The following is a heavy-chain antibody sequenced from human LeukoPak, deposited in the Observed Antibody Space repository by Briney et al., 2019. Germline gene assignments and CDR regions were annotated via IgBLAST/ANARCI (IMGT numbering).Heavy chain of an antibody. J-gene: IGHJ6*03. D-gene: IGHD3-9*01. Sequence: GGSLRLSCAASGFTLSSYEMSWVRQAPGKGLEWVSYISGSGSTIYYADSVKGRFTISRDNGKNSLYLQMNSLRAEDTAVYYCARVRYYDIVTGYYNYYYYYMDVWGKGTTVTISS. CDR1: GFTLSSYE. CDR2: ISGSGSTI. V-gene: IGHV3-48*03. CDR3: ARVRYYDIVTGYYNYYYYYMDV.